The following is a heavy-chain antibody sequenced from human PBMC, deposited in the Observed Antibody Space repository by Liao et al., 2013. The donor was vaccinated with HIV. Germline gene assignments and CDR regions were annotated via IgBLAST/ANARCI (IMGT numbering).Heavy chain of an antibody. CDR3: ARGTIFGPDY. CDR2: IFYSGST. J-gene: IGHJ4*02. CDR1: SGSISSNNYY. V-gene: IGHV4-39*07. D-gene: IGHD3-3*01. Sequence: QLQLQESGPGLVKPSETLSLTCTVSSGSISSNNYYWGWIRQPPGKGLEWIGTIFYSGSTYYNPSLKSRVTLSIDTSKNQFSLKLNSVTAADTAVYYCARGTIFGPDYWGQGTLVTVSS.